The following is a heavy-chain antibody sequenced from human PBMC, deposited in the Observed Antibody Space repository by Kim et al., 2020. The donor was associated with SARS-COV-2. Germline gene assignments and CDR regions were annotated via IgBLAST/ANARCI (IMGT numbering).Heavy chain of an antibody. CDR1: GGSLSRYS. J-gene: IGHJ3*02. V-gene: IGHV4-59*13. D-gene: IGHD6-19*01. CDR3: ARDGGSAVKNTDYMFDI. CDR2: IYYVGSP. Sequence: SETLSLTCTVSGGSLSRYSWNWIRQSPGKGLEWIGYIYYVGSPNYNPSLKSRVTISIDTAKNQFSLKLSSATVADTAAYYCARDGGSAVKNTDYMFDIWG.